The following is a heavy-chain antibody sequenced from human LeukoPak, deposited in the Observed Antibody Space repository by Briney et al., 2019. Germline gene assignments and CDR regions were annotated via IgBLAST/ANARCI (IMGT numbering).Heavy chain of an antibody. CDR3: ARLSGSQTSPY. CDR2: IYYSRTT. CDR1: GGSISSYY. V-gene: IGHV4-59*08. Sequence: PSETLSLTCTVSGGSISSYYWSWIRQPPAKGREGIGYIYYSRTTNYNPSLKSRVTMSVDTSKNQFSLKLSSVTAADTAVYYCARLSGSQTSPYWGQGTLVTVSS. D-gene: IGHD1-26*01. J-gene: IGHJ4*02.